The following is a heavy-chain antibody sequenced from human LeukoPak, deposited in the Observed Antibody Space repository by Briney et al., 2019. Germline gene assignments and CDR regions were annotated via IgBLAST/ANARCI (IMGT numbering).Heavy chain of an antibody. CDR2: VDPEDGET. CDR3: ATDFNYDSSGYMGY. V-gene: IGHV1-69-2*01. CDR1: GYTFTDYY. Sequence: ASVKVSCKVSGYTFTDYYMHWVQQAPGKGLEWMGLVDPEDGETIYAEKFQGRVTITADTSTDKAYMELSSLRSEDKAVYYCATDFNYDSSGYMGYWGQGTLVTVS. D-gene: IGHD3-22*01. J-gene: IGHJ4*02.